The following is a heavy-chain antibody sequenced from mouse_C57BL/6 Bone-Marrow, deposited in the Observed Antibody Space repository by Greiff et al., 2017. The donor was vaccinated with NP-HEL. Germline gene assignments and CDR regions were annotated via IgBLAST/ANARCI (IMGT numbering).Heavy chain of an antibody. CDR3: APSSYWYFEV. J-gene: IGHJ1*03. CDR1: GFNIKDDY. D-gene: IGHD2-10*02. Sequence: EVQLQQSGAELVRPGASVKLSCTASGFNIKDDYMHWVKQRPEQGLEWIGWIDPANGDTEYAPKFQGKATITADTSSNTAYLQLRSLTSEDTAVYYCAPSSYWYFEVWGTGTTVTVSS. CDR2: IDPANGDT. V-gene: IGHV14-4*01.